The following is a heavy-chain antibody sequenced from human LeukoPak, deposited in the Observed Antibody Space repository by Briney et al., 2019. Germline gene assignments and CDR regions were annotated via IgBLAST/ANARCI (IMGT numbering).Heavy chain of an antibody. CDR1: GDSISSSRYR. Sequence: TSETLSLTCTVSGDSISSSRYRWGWIRQPPGQGLEWIGTFHYSGTTFYNPSLKSRVTISGDTSKNQFSLELRFVTAADTAVYYCAIRQGDYLPYFDYWAQGTLVTVSS. D-gene: IGHD2/OR15-2a*01. CDR3: AIRQGDYLPYFDY. J-gene: IGHJ4*02. CDR2: FHYSGTT. V-gene: IGHV4-39*01.